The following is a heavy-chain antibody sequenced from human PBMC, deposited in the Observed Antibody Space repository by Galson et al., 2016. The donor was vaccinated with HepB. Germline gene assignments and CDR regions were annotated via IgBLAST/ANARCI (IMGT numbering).Heavy chain of an antibody. V-gene: IGHV3-21*01. CDR3: ARSGGTYSSSSYYFDS. CDR2: ISNAGSYR. Sequence: SLRLSRAGSGFVFSAYGFNWIRQAPGKGLEWVSSISNAGSYRHYTDSVKGRFTISRDNDKHSLYLQMNSLRAEDTAVYYCARSGGTYSSSSYYFDSWGQGTLVAVSS. J-gene: IGHJ4*02. CDR1: GFVFSAYG. D-gene: IGHD6-6*01.